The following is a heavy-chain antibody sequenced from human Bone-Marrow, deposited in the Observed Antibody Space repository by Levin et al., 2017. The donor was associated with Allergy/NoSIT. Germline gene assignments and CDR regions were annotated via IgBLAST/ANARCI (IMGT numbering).Heavy chain of an antibody. CDR3: AKDQSSNWLPDS. D-gene: IGHD6-13*01. CDR1: GFTFSRYD. J-gene: IGHJ4*02. Sequence: PGGSLRLSCAASGFTFSRYDMHWVRQAPGKGPEWVAIISKDGSNKYYTDSVKGRFTISRDNSKNTLYLEMNSLRAEDSAVYFCAKDQSSNWLPDSWGQGTQVTVSS. CDR2: ISKDGSNK. V-gene: IGHV3-30*18.